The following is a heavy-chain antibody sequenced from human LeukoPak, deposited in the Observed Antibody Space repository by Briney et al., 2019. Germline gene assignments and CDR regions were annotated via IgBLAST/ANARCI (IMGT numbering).Heavy chain of an antibody. CDR3: ARPKTFFYDSSGYYSTYYFDY. CDR1: AFTFSNYA. J-gene: IGHJ4*02. D-gene: IGHD3-22*01. CDR2: ISYDGSKK. V-gene: IGHV3-30-3*01. Sequence: GGSLRLSCAASAFTFSNYAMHWVRQAPGKGLEWVALISYDGSKKYYADSVKGRFTISRDNSKDTLFLQMNSLRTEDTAVYYCARPKTFFYDSSGYYSTYYFDYWGQRTLVTVSS.